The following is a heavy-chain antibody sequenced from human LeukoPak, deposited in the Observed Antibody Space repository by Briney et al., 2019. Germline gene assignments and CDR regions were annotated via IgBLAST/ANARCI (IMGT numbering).Heavy chain of an antibody. Sequence: PGGSLRLSCAASGFTFSSCGMHWVRQAPGKGLEWVAFIRYDGSNKYYADSVKGRFTISRDNSKNTLYLQMNSLRAEDTAVYYCAKAASAAGRQWPFDYWGQGTLVTVSS. J-gene: IGHJ4*02. CDR1: GFTFSSCG. CDR3: AKAASAAGRQWPFDY. D-gene: IGHD6-13*01. V-gene: IGHV3-30*02. CDR2: IRYDGSNK.